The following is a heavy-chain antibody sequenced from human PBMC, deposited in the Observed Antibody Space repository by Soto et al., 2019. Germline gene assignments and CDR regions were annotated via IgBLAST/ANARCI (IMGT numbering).Heavy chain of an antibody. CDR2: IWDDGSNK. CDR1: GFTFSSYG. CDR3: AREKFNILTGYYRLGAFDI. J-gene: IGHJ3*02. D-gene: IGHD3-9*01. Sequence: GGALTLSRAASGFTFSSYGMHWGRQAPGKGLEWVAVIWDDGSNKYYADSVKGRFTISRDNSKNTLYLQMNSLRAEDKAVYYCAREKFNILTGYYRLGAFDIWGQGTMVTVSS. V-gene: IGHV3-33*01.